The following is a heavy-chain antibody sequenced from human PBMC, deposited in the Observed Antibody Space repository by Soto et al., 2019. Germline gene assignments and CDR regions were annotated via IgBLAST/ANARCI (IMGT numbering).Heavy chain of an antibody. CDR3: ARVPRDPYSSGWYRDWYFDL. Sequence: QVQLVQSGAEVKKPGSSVKVSRKASGGTFSSYTISWVRQAPGQGLEWMGRIIPILGIANYAQKFQGRVTITADKSTSTAYMELSSLRSEDTAVYYCARVPRDPYSSGWYRDWYFDLWGRGTLVTVSS. CDR2: IIPILGIA. V-gene: IGHV1-69*02. J-gene: IGHJ2*01. D-gene: IGHD6-19*01. CDR1: GGTFSSYT.